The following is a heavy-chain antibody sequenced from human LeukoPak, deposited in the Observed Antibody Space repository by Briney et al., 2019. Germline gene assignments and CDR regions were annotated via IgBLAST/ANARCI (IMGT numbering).Heavy chain of an antibody. CDR3: ARDSPDFWSGYPALDY. V-gene: IGHV3-66*01. Sequence: GGSLRLSCAASGFTFSSNYMSWVRQAPGKGVEWVSVIYSGGSTYYADSVKGRFTISRDNSKNTLYLQMNSLRAEDTAVYYCARDSPDFWSGYPALDYWGQGTLVTVSS. CDR1: GFTFSSNY. D-gene: IGHD3-3*01. CDR2: IYSGGST. J-gene: IGHJ4*02.